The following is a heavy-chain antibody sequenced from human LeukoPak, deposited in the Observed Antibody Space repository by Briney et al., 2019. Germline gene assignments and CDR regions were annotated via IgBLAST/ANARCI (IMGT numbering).Heavy chain of an antibody. J-gene: IGHJ4*02. V-gene: IGHV3-23*01. CDR1: GFTFSSYA. CDR2: ISGIVGST. CDR3: AKDHGYSGYDYDGYFDY. D-gene: IGHD5-12*01. Sequence: GGSLRLSCAASGFTFSSYAMSWVRQAPGKGLEWVSAISGIVGSTYYADSVKGRFTISRDNSKNTLYLQMNSLRAEDTAVYYCAKDHGYSGYDYDGYFDYWGQGTLVTVSS.